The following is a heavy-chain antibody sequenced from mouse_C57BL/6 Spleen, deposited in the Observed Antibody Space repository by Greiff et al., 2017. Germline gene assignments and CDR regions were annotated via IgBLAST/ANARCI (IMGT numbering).Heavy chain of an antibody. CDR1: GYTFTSYW. Sequence: QVQLQQPGAELVKPGASVKMSCKASGYTFTSYWITWVKQRPGQGLEWIGDIYPGSGSTNYNEKFKSKATLTVDTSSSTAYMQLSSLTAEDSAVYYCAREGITTVVPYAMDYWGQGTSVTVSS. V-gene: IGHV1-55*01. CDR2: IYPGSGST. J-gene: IGHJ4*01. CDR3: AREGITTVVPYAMDY. D-gene: IGHD1-1*01.